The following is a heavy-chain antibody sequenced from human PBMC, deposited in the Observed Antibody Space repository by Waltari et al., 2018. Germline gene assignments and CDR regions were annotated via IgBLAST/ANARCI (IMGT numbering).Heavy chain of an antibody. CDR2: IHSGGST. Sequence: EVQLVETGGGLIQPGGSLRLSCAASGFTVSSNYMSWVRQAPGKGREWVSVIHSGGSTYYADSVKGRFTISRDNSKNTLYLQMNSLRAEDTAVYYCAREDPLVGAVDYWGQGTLVTVSS. CDR3: AREDPLVGAVDY. J-gene: IGHJ4*02. D-gene: IGHD1-26*01. CDR1: GFTVSSNY. V-gene: IGHV3-53*02.